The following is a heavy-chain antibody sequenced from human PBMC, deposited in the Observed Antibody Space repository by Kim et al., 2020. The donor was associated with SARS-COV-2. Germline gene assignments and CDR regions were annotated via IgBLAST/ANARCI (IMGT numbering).Heavy chain of an antibody. CDR1: GFTFSSYS. CDR3: ARELTGTTGFDY. Sequence: GGSLRLSCAASGFTFSSYSMNWVRQAPGKGLEWVSSISSSSSYIYYADSVKGRFTISRDNAKNSLYLQMNSLRAEDTAVYYCARELTGTTGFDYWGQGTLVTVSS. D-gene: IGHD1-7*01. J-gene: IGHJ4*02. CDR2: ISSSSSYI. V-gene: IGHV3-21*01.